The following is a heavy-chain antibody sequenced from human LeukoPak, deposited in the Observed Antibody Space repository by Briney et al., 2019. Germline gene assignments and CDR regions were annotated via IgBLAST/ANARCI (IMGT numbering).Heavy chain of an antibody. D-gene: IGHD2-2*01. Sequence: GESRKISCKGSGYSFASYWIAWVRQMPGKGLEWMGIIYPDDSDTRYSPSFQGQVTISADKSISTAYLQWSGLKASDPAVYYCARLSSTSQPFDPWGQGTLVTVSS. V-gene: IGHV5-51*01. CDR1: GYSFASYW. CDR2: IYPDDSDT. CDR3: ARLSSTSQPFDP. J-gene: IGHJ5*02.